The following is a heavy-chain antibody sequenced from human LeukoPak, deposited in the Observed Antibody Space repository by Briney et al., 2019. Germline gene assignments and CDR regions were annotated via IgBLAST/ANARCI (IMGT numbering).Heavy chain of an antibody. Sequence: SVKDSSKASGGTFMAYAISWVRQAPGQGLEWMGGIIPIFSTPNYAQKFQGRVTITADESTRTAYMELSSLRSEDTAVYYCATAEEDCSGVTCYFFLLSRGPGNLVTVSS. CDR2: IIPIFSTP. J-gene: IGHJ4*02. V-gene: IGHV1-69*13. CDR3: ATAEEDCSGVTCYFFLLS. D-gene: IGHD2-15*01. CDR1: GGTFMAYA.